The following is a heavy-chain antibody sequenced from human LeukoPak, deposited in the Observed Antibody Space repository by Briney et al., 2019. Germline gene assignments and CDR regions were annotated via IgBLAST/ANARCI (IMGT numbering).Heavy chain of an antibody. CDR1: GYTFTSYD. D-gene: IGHD3-22*01. J-gene: IGHJ3*02. Sequence: ASVKVSCKASGYTFTSYDINWVRQAPGEGLEWMGWVNPNSGGTNYAQKFQGRVTMTRDTSVSTAYMELRSLTSDDTAVYYCATVPTYYYDSREGDAFDIWGQGTMVTVSS. CDR3: ATVPTYYYDSREGDAFDI. CDR2: VNPNSGGT. V-gene: IGHV1-2*02.